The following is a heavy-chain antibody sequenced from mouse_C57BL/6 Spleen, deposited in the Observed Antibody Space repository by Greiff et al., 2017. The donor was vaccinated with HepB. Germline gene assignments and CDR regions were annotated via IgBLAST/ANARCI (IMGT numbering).Heavy chain of an antibody. D-gene: IGHD1-1*01. CDR2: IDPENGDT. V-gene: IGHV14-4*01. J-gene: IGHJ3*01. Sequence: EVQLQQSGAELVRPGASVKLSCTASGFNIKDDYMHWVKQRPEQGLEWIGWIDPENGDTEYASKFQGKATITADPSSNTAYLQLSSLTSEDTAVYYCTYYYGSSFAYWGQGTLVTVSA. CDR3: TYYYGSSFAY. CDR1: GFNIKDDY.